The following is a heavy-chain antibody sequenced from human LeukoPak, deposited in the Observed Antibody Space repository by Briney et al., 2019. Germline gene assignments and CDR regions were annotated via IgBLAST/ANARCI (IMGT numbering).Heavy chain of an antibody. D-gene: IGHD2-15*01. CDR2: IKEDGSEK. CDR3: VTDRGYLSFDY. Sequence: PGGSLRLSCAASGVTFSSYWMNWVRQAPGKGLEWVANIKEDGSEKYYVDSVKGRFTISRDNAKNSLYLQMNSLREEDTAVYYCVTDRGYLSFDYWGQGTLVTVSS. CDR1: GVTFSSYW. V-gene: IGHV3-7*02. J-gene: IGHJ4*02.